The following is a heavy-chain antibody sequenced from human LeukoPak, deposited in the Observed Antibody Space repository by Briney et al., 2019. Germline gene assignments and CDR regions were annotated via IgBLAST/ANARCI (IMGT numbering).Heavy chain of an antibody. CDR1: GHIFTNYY. CDR2: IDPRDGSA. CDR3: ARGGTILYDY. V-gene: IGHV1-46*01. Sequence: ASVKISCKASGHIFTNYYIHWVRQAPGQGLEWVGIIDPRDGSANSAQQIQGRITVTRDTSTGTVYMDLSSLRSEDTAIYYCARGGTILYDYWGQGTQVTVSS. D-gene: IGHD1-1*01. J-gene: IGHJ4*02.